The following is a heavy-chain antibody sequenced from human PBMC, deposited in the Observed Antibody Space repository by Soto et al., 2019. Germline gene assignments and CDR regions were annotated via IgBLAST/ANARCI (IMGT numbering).Heavy chain of an antibody. CDR3: ANILVGQWLVPGGY. D-gene: IGHD6-19*01. CDR2: SDFSGRLT. J-gene: IGHJ4*02. Sequence: EVQILESGGALIQPGGSLRLSCAASGFTSSMTWVRQAPGKGLEWVSASDFSGRLTYYADSVKGRFTIFRDTSVNTLFLQMNSLRTEHTAVYYCANILVGQWLVPGGYWGPGTLVTVSS. V-gene: IGHV3-23*01. CDR1: GFTSS.